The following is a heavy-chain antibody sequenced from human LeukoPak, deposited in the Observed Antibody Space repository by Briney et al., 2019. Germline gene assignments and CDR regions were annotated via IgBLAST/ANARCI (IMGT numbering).Heavy chain of an antibody. J-gene: IGHJ4*02. D-gene: IGHD5-18*01. CDR3: ARHDDSAMITPYRY. CDR1: GYRSTNYL. V-gene: IGHV5-10-1*01. Sequence: GESLRISCKGSGYRSTNYLISWVRQMPGKGLEWMGRIDPSDSYTNYSPSFQGHVTISADKSISTAYLQWSSLKASDTAMYYCARHDDSAMITPYRYWGQGTLVTASS. CDR2: IDPSDSYT.